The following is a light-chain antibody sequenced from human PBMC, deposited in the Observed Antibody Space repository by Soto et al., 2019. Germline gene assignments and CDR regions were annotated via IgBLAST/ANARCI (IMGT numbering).Light chain of an antibody. CDR2: DAS. Sequence: EIVLTQSPAILSLSPGERATLSCRASQSVGTYLDWYQQKLGQAPRLLIYDASNRATGIPARFSGSGSGTDFPLTISSLEHEDFADYYCQQRVNWLTFGGGNKVEL. CDR1: QSVGTY. CDR3: QQRVNWLT. J-gene: IGKJ4*01. V-gene: IGKV3-11*01.